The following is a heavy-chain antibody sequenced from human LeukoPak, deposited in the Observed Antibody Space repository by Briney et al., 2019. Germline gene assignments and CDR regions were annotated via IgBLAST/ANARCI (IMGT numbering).Heavy chain of an antibody. CDR3: AKDFLSGSYYFDY. V-gene: IGHV3-23*01. J-gene: IGHJ4*02. CDR1: GFTFSSYA. D-gene: IGHD1-26*01. CDR2: ISGSGGST. Sequence: GGSLRLSCAASGFTFSSYAMSRVRQAPGKGLEWVSAISGSGGSTYYADSVKGRFTISRDNSKNTLYLQMNSLRAEDTAVYYCAKDFLSGSYYFDYWGQGTLVTVPS.